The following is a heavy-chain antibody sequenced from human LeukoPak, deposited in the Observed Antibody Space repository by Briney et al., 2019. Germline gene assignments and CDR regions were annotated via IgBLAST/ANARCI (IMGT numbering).Heavy chain of an antibody. V-gene: IGHV3-48*02. Sequence: PSETLSLTCAVYGGSFSGYYWSWIRQPPGKGLEWVSYISSSSSTIYYADSVKGRFTISRDNAKNSLYLQMNSLRDEDTAVYYCARVYCRGGSCYLLDYWGQGTLVTVSS. J-gene: IGHJ4*02. CDR1: GGSFSGYY. D-gene: IGHD2-15*01. CDR2: ISSSSSTI. CDR3: ARVYCRGGSCYLLDY.